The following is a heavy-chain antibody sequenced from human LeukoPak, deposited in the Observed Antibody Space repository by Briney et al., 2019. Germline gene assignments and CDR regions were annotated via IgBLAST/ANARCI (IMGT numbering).Heavy chain of an antibody. V-gene: IGHV3-23*01. D-gene: IGHD1-26*01. J-gene: IGHJ5*01. Sequence: GGSRRLSCAASGFTLSSYAMSWVRQAPGKGLEWVATVSGTADNTYYADSVKGRFTISRDNSKNTMYLQMNSLRGDDTAAYYCAKQWSGFDSWGRGTLVTVPS. CDR2: VSGTADNT. CDR1: GFTLSSYA. CDR3: AKQWSGFDS.